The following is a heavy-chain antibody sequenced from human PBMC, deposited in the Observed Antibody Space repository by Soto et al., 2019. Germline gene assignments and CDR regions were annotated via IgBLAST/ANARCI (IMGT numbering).Heavy chain of an antibody. CDR1: GFTFVNYA. D-gene: IGHD3-16*01. CDR2: LSGSGGHI. V-gene: IGHV3-23*01. CDR3: AKGHNVDIWGTFNCFDP. Sequence: GSLRLSCAASGFTFVNYAMSWVRQTPGKGLEWVSSLSGSGGHIYYTGSVKGRFTISRDNSKNTLYLQMNSLRAVDTAVYYSAKGHNVDIWGTFNCFDPWGQGTLVTVSS. J-gene: IGHJ5*02.